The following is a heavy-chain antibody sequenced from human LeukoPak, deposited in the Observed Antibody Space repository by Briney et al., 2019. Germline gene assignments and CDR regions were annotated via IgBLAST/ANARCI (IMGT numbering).Heavy chain of an antibody. CDR1: GFTFNSYS. V-gene: IGHV3-30*03. D-gene: IGHD3-3*01. J-gene: IGHJ4*02. CDR3: ARGDPIYDFWSGGDH. CDR2: ISFDGTNK. Sequence: GGSLRLSCAASGFTFNSYSMNWVRQAPGKGLEWVTVISFDGTNKYYADSVKGRFTISRDSSQNTLYLQMNSLRAEDMAVYYCARGDPIYDFWSGGDHWGQGSLVSVSS.